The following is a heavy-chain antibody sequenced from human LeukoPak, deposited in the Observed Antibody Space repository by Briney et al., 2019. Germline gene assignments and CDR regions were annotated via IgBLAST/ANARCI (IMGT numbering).Heavy chain of an antibody. V-gene: IGHV4-39*01. J-gene: IGHJ4*02. CDR2: ISYAGST. Sequence: SETLSLTCAVSGDSVSRNGFYWGWVRQSPGMGLEWVGSISYAGSTYYNPSLRSRITLSLAASKNQFSLGLTSVTAADTGIYYCARLLMTNIVLFWGRGTPVAVSS. CDR1: GDSVSRNGFY. CDR3: ARLLMTNIVLF. D-gene: IGHD2/OR15-2a*01.